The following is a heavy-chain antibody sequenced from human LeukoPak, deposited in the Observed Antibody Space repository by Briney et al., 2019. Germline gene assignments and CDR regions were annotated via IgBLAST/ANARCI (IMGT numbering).Heavy chain of an antibody. J-gene: IGHJ4*02. CDR1: GFTVSSNY. Sequence: SGGSLRLSCAASGFTVSSNYMSWVRQAPGKGLEWVSSISNSGGSTYYADSVKGRFTISRDNSKNTLYLQMNSLRAEDTAVYYCAKQRGKLQPLDYWGQGTLVTVSS. V-gene: IGHV3-66*02. D-gene: IGHD6-13*01. CDR2: ISNSGGST. CDR3: AKQRGKLQPLDY.